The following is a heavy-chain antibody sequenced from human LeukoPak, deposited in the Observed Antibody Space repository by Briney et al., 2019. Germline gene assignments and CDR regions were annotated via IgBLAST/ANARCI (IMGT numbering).Heavy chain of an antibody. D-gene: IGHD2-15*01. Sequence: PSETLSLTCTVSGGSISTSSYYWGWVRQPPGKGLEWIGNIFYSGSTYYNPSLKSRVTISVDTSKNQFSLKLSSVAAADTAVYYCARLRGVVPLYYYYMDVWGKGTTVTISS. V-gene: IGHV4-39*07. CDR1: GGSISTSSYY. CDR3: ARLRGVVPLYYYYMDV. CDR2: IFYSGST. J-gene: IGHJ6*03.